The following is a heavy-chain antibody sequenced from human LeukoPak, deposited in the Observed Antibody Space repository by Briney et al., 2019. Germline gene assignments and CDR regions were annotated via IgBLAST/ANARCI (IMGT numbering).Heavy chain of an antibody. D-gene: IGHD5-24*01. J-gene: IGHJ4*02. Sequence: SGGSVRLSCAASGFAFSSYGMNWVRHAPGKGLEWVAVIWYDGSNKYYADSVKGRFTISRDNSKNTLYLQMNSLRAEDTAVYYCAREGRDGYNFDYWGQGTLVTVSS. CDR1: GFAFSSYG. CDR2: IWYDGSNK. V-gene: IGHV3-33*01. CDR3: AREGRDGYNFDY.